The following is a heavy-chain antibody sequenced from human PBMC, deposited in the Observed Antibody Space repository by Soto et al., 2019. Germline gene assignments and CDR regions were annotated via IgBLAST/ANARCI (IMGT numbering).Heavy chain of an antibody. Sequence: QVQLVESGGGVVQPGRSLRLSCAASGFTFSSYGMHWVRQAPGKGLEWVAVISYGGSNKYYADSVKGRFTISRDNSKNTLYLQMNSLRAEDTAVYYCAKDGFVYSSSWYTNWFDPWGQGTLVTVSS. J-gene: IGHJ5*02. CDR1: GFTFSSYG. CDR3: AKDGFVYSSSWYTNWFDP. D-gene: IGHD6-13*01. CDR2: ISYGGSNK. V-gene: IGHV3-30*18.